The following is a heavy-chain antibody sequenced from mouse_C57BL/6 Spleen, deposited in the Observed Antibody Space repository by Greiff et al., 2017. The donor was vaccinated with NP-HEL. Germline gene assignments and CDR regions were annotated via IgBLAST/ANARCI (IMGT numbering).Heavy chain of an antibody. V-gene: IGHV3-2*02. CDR2: ISYSGST. CDR3: ARTARIKD. Sequence: EVQLQESEPGLGKPSQSLSLTCTVTGYSITSGYGWNWIRQFPGNKLEWMGYISYSGSTNNNPSLKSRLSITRDTSKNQFFLQLNSVTTEDTATYYWARTARIKDWGQGTTRTVSS. CDR1: GYSITSGYG. D-gene: IGHD1-2*01. J-gene: IGHJ2*01.